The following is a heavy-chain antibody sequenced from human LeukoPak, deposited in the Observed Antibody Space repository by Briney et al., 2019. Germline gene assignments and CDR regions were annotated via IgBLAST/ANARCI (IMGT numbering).Heavy chain of an antibody. CDR3: ARPYDFWSGYYYY. V-gene: IGHV3-43*01. D-gene: IGHD3-3*01. CDR1: GFTFDDYT. J-gene: IGHJ4*02. CDR2: ISWDGGST. Sequence: GGSLRLSCAASGFTFDDYTMHWVRQAPGKGLEWVSLISWDGGSTYYADSVKGRFTISRDNSKNSLYLQMNSLRAEDTAVYYCARPYDFWSGYYYYWGQGTLVTVSS.